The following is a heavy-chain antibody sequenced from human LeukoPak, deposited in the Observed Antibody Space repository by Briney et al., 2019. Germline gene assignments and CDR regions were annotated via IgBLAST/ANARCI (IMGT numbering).Heavy chain of an antibody. CDR1: GYTFTSYD. D-gene: IGHD3-10*01. Sequence: GASVKVSCKASGYTFTSYDINWVRQATGQGLEWMGWMNPNSGNTGYAQKFQDRVTMTRDTSTSTVYMELSSLRSEDTAVYYCARRRRAGEFTHDYWGQGTLVTVSS. J-gene: IGHJ4*02. CDR2: MNPNSGNT. V-gene: IGHV1-8*02. CDR3: ARRRRAGEFTHDY.